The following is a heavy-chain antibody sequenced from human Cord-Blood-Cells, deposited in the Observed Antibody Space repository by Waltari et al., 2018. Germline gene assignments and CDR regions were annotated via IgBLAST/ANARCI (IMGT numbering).Heavy chain of an antibody. J-gene: IGHJ4*02. CDR2: IYSGGST. V-gene: IGHV3-53*01. CDR3: ARGRYSSGFDY. CDR1: GFTVRSNY. Sequence: EVQLVESGGGLIQPGGSLSLSCAASGFTVRSNYLSWVRQAPGKGLEWVSVIYSGGSTYYADSVKGRFTISRDNSKNTLYLQMNSLRAEDTAVYYCARGRYSSGFDYWGQGTLVTVSS. D-gene: IGHD6-19*01.